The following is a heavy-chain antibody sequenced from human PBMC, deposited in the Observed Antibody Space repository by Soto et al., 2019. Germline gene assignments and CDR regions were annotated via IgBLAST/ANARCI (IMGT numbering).Heavy chain of an antibody. V-gene: IGHV2-5*02. CDR1: GFSLSAGGVG. Sequence: QITLKESGPPLVKPTQTLTLTCTFSGFSLSAGGVGVGWIRQPPGKALECLALIYWDDDKRYRPSLKSRLTITKDTSKNQVVLTMTNMDPMDTATYYCAYRGPKESLFDFWGQGTLVTVSS. CDR3: AYRGPKESLFDF. CDR2: IYWDDDK. J-gene: IGHJ4*02.